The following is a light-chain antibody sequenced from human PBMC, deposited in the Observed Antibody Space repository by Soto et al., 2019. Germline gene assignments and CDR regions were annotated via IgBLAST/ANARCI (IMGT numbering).Light chain of an antibody. CDR2: LGS. CDR3: MQAVETPIT. V-gene: IGKV2-28*01. Sequence: DIVMTQSPLSLPVTPGEPASISCRSSQSLLHSNGYTYFDWYLQKPGQSPQLLIHLGSNRASGVPDMFSGSGSGTYFTLKISKVEAEDVRSYYCMQAVETPITFGQGTRLEMK. CDR1: QSLLHSNGYTY. J-gene: IGKJ5*01.